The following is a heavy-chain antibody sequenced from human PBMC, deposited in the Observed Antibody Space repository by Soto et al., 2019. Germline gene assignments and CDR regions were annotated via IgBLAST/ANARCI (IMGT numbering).Heavy chain of an antibody. Sequence: DVELVESGGGLVHPGGSLRLSCTASGFSLGDYGMNWVRQTPGKGLEWVSTISASGHSAYLADSVKGRLIISRDNSKNAPSLQMYSMRAVDKAVYYYSKQDLVWCAIDSWGQGPLVTVSS. D-gene: IGHD3-3*01. V-gene: IGHV3-23*04. CDR3: SKQDLVWCAIDS. CDR2: ISASGHSA. CDR1: GFSLGDYG. J-gene: IGHJ4*02.